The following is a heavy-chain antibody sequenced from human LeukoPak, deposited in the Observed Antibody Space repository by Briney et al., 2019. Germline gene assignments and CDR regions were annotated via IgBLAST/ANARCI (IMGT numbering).Heavy chain of an antibody. J-gene: IGHJ4*02. CDR3: ARTRYYYNSRSYGAPYYFDY. CDR2: INSDGINT. V-gene: IGHV3-74*01. CDR1: GFTFSNYW. D-gene: IGHD3-10*01. Sequence: GGSLRLSCAASGFTFSNYWMHWVRQAPGKGLVWVSRINSDGINTSYADSVKGRFTISRDNAKNTLNLQMNSLRAEDTAVYYCARTRYYYNSRSYGAPYYFDYWGQGTLVTVSS.